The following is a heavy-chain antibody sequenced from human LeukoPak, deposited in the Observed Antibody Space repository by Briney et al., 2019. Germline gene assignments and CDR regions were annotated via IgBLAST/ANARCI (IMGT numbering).Heavy chain of an antibody. V-gene: IGHV4-39*01. CDR2: IYYSVST. CDR3: ARRLAGTDDY. CDR1: GRSMSSSSYY. D-gene: IGHD6-13*01. Sequence: SETLSLTCTVSGRSMSSSSYYWGWIRQPPGKGLEWIRIIYYSVSTYYNPSLNSRVTISVDTSKNQFSLKLSSVTAADTAVYYCARRLAGTDDYWGQGTLVTVSS. J-gene: IGHJ4*02.